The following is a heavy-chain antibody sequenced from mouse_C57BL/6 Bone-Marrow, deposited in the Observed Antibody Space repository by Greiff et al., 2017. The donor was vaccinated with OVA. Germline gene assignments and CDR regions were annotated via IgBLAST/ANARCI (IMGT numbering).Heavy chain of an antibody. V-gene: IGHV1-61*01. D-gene: IGHD6-1*01. J-gene: IGHJ3*01. CDR2: IYPSDSET. CDR3: ARGQPGPRCAY. Sequence: QVQLQQPGAELVRPGSSVKLSCKASGYTFTSYWMDWVKQRPGQGLEWIGNIYPSDSETHYNQKFKDKATLTVDKSSSTAYMQLSSLTSEDSAVYYCARGQPGPRCAYWGQGTLVTVSA. CDR1: GYTFTSYW.